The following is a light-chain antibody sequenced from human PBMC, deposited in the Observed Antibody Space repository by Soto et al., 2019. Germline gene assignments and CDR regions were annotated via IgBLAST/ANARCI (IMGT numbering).Light chain of an antibody. CDR1: SAHIGSET. J-gene: IGLJ2*01. V-gene: IGLV1-44*01. Sequence: QSVLTQPPSASGTPGQRVTISCSGRSAHIGSETVNWDQQLPGTTPKLLIYSNNQRPSGVPDRCSCSKSGTSASLAISGLQSEDEADYYCAAWDDSLNGHVVFGGGTQLIVL. CDR3: AAWDDSLNGHVV. CDR2: SNN.